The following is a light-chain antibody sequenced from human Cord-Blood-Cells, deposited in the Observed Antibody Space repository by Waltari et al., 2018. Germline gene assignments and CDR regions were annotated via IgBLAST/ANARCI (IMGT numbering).Light chain of an antibody. CDR3: QVWDSSTAV. CDR1: NIGSKN. CDR2: RDS. V-gene: IGLV3-9*01. Sequence: SYELTQPLSVSVALGQTARITCGGNNIGSKNVHWYQQKPGQAPGLVIYRDSNRPSGIPRRFSGSNSGNTATLTISRAQAGDEADYYCQVWDSSTAVFGGGTKLTVL. J-gene: IGLJ2*01.